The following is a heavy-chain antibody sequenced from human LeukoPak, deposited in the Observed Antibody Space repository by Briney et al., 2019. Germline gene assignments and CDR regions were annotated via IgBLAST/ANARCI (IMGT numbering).Heavy chain of an antibody. Sequence: SETLSLTCTVSGGSISSGGYYWSWVRQHPGKGLEWIGYIYYSGSTYYNPSLKSRFTISVDTSKNQFSLKLSSVTAADTAVYYCARVHSGYDLDNWFDPWGQGTLVTVSS. CDR2: IYYSGST. CDR1: GGSISSGGYY. V-gene: IGHV4-31*03. D-gene: IGHD5-12*01. J-gene: IGHJ5*02. CDR3: ARVHSGYDLDNWFDP.